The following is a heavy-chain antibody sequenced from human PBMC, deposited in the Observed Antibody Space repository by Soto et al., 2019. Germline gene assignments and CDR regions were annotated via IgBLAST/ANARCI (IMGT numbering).Heavy chain of an antibody. CDR3: AXXXXDSAGSSLGRRMDV. D-gene: IGHD3-10*01. CDR2: IFVTGAT. Sequence: QVQLQESGPGLVKPSETLSLICFVSGEAVGSGQSYWNWIRQAPGKGLEWIGHIFVTGATKYSASLKRRVTMSVDTSKSQISLNLTSVTAADSATYFCAXXXXDSAGSSLGRRMDVWGQGTTVTVAS. J-gene: IGHJ6*02. V-gene: IGHV4-61*01. CDR1: GEAVGSGQSY.